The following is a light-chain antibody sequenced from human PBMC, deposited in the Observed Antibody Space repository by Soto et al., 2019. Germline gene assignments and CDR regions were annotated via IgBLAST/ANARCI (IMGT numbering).Light chain of an antibody. J-gene: IGKJ2*01. CDR3: QRYDISPFP. Sequence: EIVLTQSPGTLSLSPGERATLSCRASQSVSSTYLAWYQQKPGQAPRLLIYGASIRATSIPDRFSGSGSGSDFTLTISRLEPEDFAVYECQRYDISPFPFGQGTKLESK. V-gene: IGKV3-20*01. CDR2: GAS. CDR1: QSVSSTY.